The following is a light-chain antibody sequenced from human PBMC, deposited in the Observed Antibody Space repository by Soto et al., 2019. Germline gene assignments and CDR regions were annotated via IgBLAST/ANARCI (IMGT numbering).Light chain of an antibody. V-gene: IGKV4-1*01. CDR2: DVS. CDR1: QSVFSSAAKKDY. J-gene: IGKJ2*01. CDR3: QHYLSAPLT. Sequence: DIVMTQSPDSLAVSLGGRATINCKSSQSVFSSAAKKDYLAWFQQRAGQAPKTLIYDVSTREPGVPDRFSGSGSGTEFTLTISNLQAEDVATYYCQHYLSAPLTFGQGTKVEIK.